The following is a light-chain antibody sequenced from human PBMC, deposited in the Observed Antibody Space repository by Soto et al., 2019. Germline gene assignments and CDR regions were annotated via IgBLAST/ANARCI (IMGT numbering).Light chain of an antibody. Sequence: IVMTQSPATLPVSPGERATLSCRASQSISSKLAWYQQKPGQAPRLLIYGASTRASGIPARFSGSGSGTEFTLTISSLQSEDVAVYYCQQYSDWRAFGPGTKVDIK. CDR1: QSISSK. CDR3: QQYSDWRA. CDR2: GAS. V-gene: IGKV3-15*01. J-gene: IGKJ3*01.